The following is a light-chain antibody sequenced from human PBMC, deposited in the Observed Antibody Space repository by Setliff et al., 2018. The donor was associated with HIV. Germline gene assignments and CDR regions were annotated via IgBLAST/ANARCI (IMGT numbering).Light chain of an antibody. CDR3: ATWDSSLSAWV. V-gene: IGLV1-51*01. Sequence: QSVLTQPPSVSAAPGQKVTISCSGSSSNIENNFVSWYQQLPGTAPKLLIYDNNKRPSGIPDRVSGSKSGTSATLGITGLQTGDEADYYCATWDSSLSAWVFGGGTKVTVL. CDR1: SSNIENNF. CDR2: DNN. J-gene: IGLJ2*01.